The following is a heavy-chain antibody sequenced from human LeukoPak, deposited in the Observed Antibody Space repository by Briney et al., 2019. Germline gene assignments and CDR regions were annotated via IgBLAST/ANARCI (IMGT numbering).Heavy chain of an antibody. CDR3: AKGGYSSPFDP. J-gene: IGHJ5*02. V-gene: IGHV3-23*01. CDR2: ISGSGGST. CDR1: GFTFSSYA. Sequence: GGSLRLSCAASGFTFSSYAMSWVRQAPGKGLEWGSTISGSGGSTYYADSVKGRFTISRDNSKNTLYLQMNSLRAEDTAVYYCAKGGYSSPFDPWGQGTLVTVSS. D-gene: IGHD6-13*01.